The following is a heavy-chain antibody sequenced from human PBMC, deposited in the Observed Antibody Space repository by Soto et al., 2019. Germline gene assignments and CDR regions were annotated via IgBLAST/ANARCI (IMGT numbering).Heavy chain of an antibody. J-gene: IGHJ5*02. CDR1: GGSISSYY. CDR2: IYYSGST. Sequence: SETLSLTCTVSGGSISSYYWTWIRQPPGKGLEWIGYIYYSGSTNYNPSLKSRVTISVDTSKNQFSLKMSSVTAADTAVYYCARGLDWFDPWGQGTLVTVSS. V-gene: IGHV4-59*08. CDR3: ARGLDWFDP. D-gene: IGHD3-16*01.